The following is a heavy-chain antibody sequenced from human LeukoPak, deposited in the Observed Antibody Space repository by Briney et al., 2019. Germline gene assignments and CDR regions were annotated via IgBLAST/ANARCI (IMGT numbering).Heavy chain of an antibody. Sequence: ASVTVTCTGSGYTFTVYDLRWVRLAPGQGLEWMGWINPNSGGTNYAQKFQGRVTMTRDTSISTAYMELSRLRSDDTAVYYCAREPYSSSSGEALTHWGQGTLVTVSS. CDR3: AREPYSSSSGEALTH. J-gene: IGHJ4*02. D-gene: IGHD6-6*01. CDR2: INPNSGGT. V-gene: IGHV1-2*02. CDR1: GYTFTVYD.